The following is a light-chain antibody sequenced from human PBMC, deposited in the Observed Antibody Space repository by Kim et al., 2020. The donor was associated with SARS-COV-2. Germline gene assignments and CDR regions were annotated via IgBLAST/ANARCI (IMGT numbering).Light chain of an antibody. Sequence: QSVPISCTGTSNDVGTYKYVSWYHHHPGKAPKVVIYEVNKRPSGVPDRFSGSKSGNTASLTVSGLQAEDEAHYFCTSYAGSNHLVFGGGTKLTVL. CDR2: EVN. J-gene: IGLJ2*01. CDR1: SNDVGTYKY. CDR3: TSYAGSNHLV. V-gene: IGLV2-8*01.